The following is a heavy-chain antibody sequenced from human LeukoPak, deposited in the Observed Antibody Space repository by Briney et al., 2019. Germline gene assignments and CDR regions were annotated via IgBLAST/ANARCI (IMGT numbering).Heavy chain of an antibody. Sequence: WASVKVSCKASGDTFSIYAISWVPQAPGQGLEWMGRIIPILGIANYAQRSQGRVTITADKSTSTAYMELSSLRSEDTAVYYCARVLMEYDSSGSKFYYYYYGMDVWGQGTTVTVSS. CDR2: IIPILGIA. J-gene: IGHJ6*02. CDR1: GDTFSIYA. D-gene: IGHD3-22*01. V-gene: IGHV1-69*04. CDR3: ARVLMEYDSSGSKFYYYYYGMDV.